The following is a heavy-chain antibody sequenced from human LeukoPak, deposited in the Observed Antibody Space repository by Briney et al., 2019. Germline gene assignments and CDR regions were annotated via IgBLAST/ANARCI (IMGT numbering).Heavy chain of an antibody. CDR1: GYRFTDYW. Sequence: GESLKISCKGSGYRFTDYWIGWVRQMPGKGLECMGIIYPDDSDIRYSPSFQGQVTISADKSISTAYLQWSSLKASDTAMYYCARLSGYTAHYYYYGMDVWGQGTTVTVSS. D-gene: IGHD5-12*01. V-gene: IGHV5-51*01. J-gene: IGHJ6*02. CDR2: IYPDDSDI. CDR3: ARLSGYTAHYYYYGMDV.